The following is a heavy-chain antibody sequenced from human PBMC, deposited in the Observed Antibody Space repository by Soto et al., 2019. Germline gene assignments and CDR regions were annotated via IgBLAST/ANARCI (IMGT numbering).Heavy chain of an antibody. J-gene: IGHJ5*02. V-gene: IGHV4-30-2*01. D-gene: IGHD3-10*01. CDR1: GGSISSGGYS. CDR2: IYHSGST. CDR3: ARSLWFGELINWFDP. Sequence: LSRTCAVSGGSISSGGYSWSWIRQPPGKGLEWIGYIYHSGSTYYNPSLKSRVTISVDRSKNQFSLKLSSVTAADTAVYYCARSLWFGELINWFDPWGQGTLVTVSS.